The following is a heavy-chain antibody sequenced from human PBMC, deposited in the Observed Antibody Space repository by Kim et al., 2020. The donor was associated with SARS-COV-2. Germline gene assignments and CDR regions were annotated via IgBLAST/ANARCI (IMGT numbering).Heavy chain of an antibody. Sequence: ASVKVSCKASGYTFTGYYMHWVRQAPGQGLEWMGWINPNSGGTNYVQKFQGWVTMTRDTSISTAYMELSRLRSDDTAVYYCARAPPAGTGYYYYYYGMDVWGQGTTVTVSS. V-gene: IGHV1-2*04. D-gene: IGHD6-13*01. CDR1: GYTFTGYY. CDR3: ARAPPAGTGYYYYYYGMDV. CDR2: INPNSGGT. J-gene: IGHJ6*02.